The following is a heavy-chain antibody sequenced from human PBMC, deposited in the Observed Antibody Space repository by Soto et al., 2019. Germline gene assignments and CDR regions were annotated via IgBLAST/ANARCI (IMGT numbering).Heavy chain of an antibody. CDR2: IRYDGSNQ. J-gene: IGHJ6*02. CDR1: GFTFSTYG. CDR3: ARDFTAVATYSRPSYYATDV. Sequence: PGGSLRLSCAASGFTFSTYGMHWVRQAPGKGLEWVAGIRYDGSNQYYADSVKGQFTISRDNSKNTLYMQMDSLRADDTAVYYCARDFTAVATYSRPSYYATDVRGQATTVSGS. D-gene: IGHD1-26*01. V-gene: IGHV3-33*01.